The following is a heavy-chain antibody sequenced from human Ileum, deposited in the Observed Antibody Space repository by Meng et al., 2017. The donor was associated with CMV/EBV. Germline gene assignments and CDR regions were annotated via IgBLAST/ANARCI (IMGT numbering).Heavy chain of an antibody. CDR1: GFTVSSNY. CDR3: ARGFLEWLTRGPMDV. J-gene: IGHJ6*02. V-gene: IGHV3-66*02. CDR2: IYSGGST. Sequence: GESLKISCAASGFTVSSNYMSWVRQAPGKGLEWVSVIYSGGSTYYADSVKGRFTISRDNSKNTLYLQMNSLRAEDTAVYYCARGFLEWLTRGPMDVWGQGTTVTVSS. D-gene: IGHD3-3*01.